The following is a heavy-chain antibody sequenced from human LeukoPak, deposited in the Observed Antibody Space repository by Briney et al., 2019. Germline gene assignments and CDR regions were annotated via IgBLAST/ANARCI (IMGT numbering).Heavy chain of an antibody. J-gene: IGHJ4*02. V-gene: IGHV4-59*08. D-gene: IGHD3-22*01. CDR1: GGSISSYY. Sequence: PSETLSLTCTVSGGSISSYYWSWIRQPPGKGLEWIGYIYYSGSTNYNPSLKSRVTISVDTSKNKFSLKLSSVTAADTAVYYCARHDSNHYDSSFDYWGQGTLVTVSS. CDR3: ARHDSNHYDSSFDY. CDR2: IYYSGST.